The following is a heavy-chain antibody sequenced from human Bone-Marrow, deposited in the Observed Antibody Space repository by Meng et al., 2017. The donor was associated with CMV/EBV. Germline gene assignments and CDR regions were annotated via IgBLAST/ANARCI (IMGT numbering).Heavy chain of an antibody. CDR2: ISSSGSTI. Sequence: GESLKISCAASGFTFRSYEMNWVRQAPGKGLEWVSSISSSGSTIYYADSVKGRFTISRDNAKNSLYLQMNSLRAEDTAVYYGAREGYDSSGYYSRTFDYWGQGTLVTVSS. V-gene: IGHV3-48*03. CDR3: AREGYDSSGYYSRTFDY. D-gene: IGHD3-22*01. J-gene: IGHJ4*02. CDR1: GFTFRSYE.